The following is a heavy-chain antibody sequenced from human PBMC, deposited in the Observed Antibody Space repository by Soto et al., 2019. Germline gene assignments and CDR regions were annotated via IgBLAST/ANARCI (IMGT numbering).Heavy chain of an antibody. V-gene: IGHV4-59*01. Sequence: QVQLQESGPGLVKPSETLSLTCTVSGGSISSYYWTWIRQPPGKGLELVGYVYYSGTTYYNPSLQSRVTISVDTSKNQFSLKVKSVTAADTAIYYCARAGSTWRYFFDYWGQGSLVTVSS. D-gene: IGHD6-13*01. CDR1: GGSISSYY. J-gene: IGHJ4*02. CDR2: VYYSGTT. CDR3: ARAGSTWRYFFDY.